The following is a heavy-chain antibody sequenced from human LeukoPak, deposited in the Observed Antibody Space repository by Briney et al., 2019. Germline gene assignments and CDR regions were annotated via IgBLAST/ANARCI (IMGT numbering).Heavy chain of an antibody. CDR1: GGSFSGYY. J-gene: IGHJ4*02. V-gene: IGHV4-34*01. CDR2: IYHSGST. D-gene: IGHD6-13*01. Sequence: SETLSLTCAVYGGSFSGYYWSWIRQPPGKGLEWIGEIYHSGSTNYNPSLKSRVTISVDTSKNQFSLKLSSVTPEDTAVYYCARGPWIAAAGSIDYWGQGTLVTVSS. CDR3: ARGPWIAAAGSIDY.